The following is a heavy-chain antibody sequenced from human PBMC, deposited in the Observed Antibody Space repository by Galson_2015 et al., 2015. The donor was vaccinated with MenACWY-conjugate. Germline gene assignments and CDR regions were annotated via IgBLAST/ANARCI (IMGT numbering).Heavy chain of an antibody. D-gene: IGHD6-19*01. J-gene: IGHJ6*03. CDR3: ARGAVPAYYYFYVDV. V-gene: IGHV4-59*01. CDR1: GGSISSYY. Sequence: QVQLLESGPGLVKPSETLSLTCTVSGGSISSYYWTWIRQPPGKGLERIGYIYYTGSTNYNASRKSRGTISVDTSKNQFSLNLSSVTAADTAVYYCARGAVPAYYYFYVDVWGKGTTVTVSS. CDR2: IYYTGST.